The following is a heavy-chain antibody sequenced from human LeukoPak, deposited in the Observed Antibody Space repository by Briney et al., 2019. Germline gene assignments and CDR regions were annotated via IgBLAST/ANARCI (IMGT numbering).Heavy chain of an antibody. V-gene: IGHV4-59*01. CDR3: ARTTEGGYSYGYFYYYYMDV. J-gene: IGHJ6*03. CDR1: GGSISNYY. Sequence: SETLSLTCTVSGGSISNYYWSWILQPPGKGLEWIGYIYYSGSTNHNPSLKSRVTISVDTSKNQFSLKLSSVTAADTAVYYCARTTEGGYSYGYFYYYYMDVWGKGTTVTISS. CDR2: IYYSGST. D-gene: IGHD5-18*01.